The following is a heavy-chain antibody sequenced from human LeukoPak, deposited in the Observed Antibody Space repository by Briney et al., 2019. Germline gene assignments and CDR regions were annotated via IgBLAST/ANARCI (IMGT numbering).Heavy chain of an antibody. CDR1: GFTFSRYW. V-gene: IGHV3-7*01. J-gene: IGHJ4*02. D-gene: IGHD2-8*01. CDR3: ARGRYCADGVCYFDY. Sequence: GGSLRLSCAASGFTFSRYWMSWVRQAPGKGLEWVANIKQDESEKYYVDSVKGRFTSSRDNAKNSLYLQMNSLRAEDTAVYYSARGRYCADGVCYFDYWGQGTLVTVSS. CDR2: IKQDESEK.